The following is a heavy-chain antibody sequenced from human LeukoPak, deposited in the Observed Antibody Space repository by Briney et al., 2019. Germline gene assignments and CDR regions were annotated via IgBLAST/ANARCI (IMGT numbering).Heavy chain of an antibody. J-gene: IGHJ5*02. D-gene: IGHD1-14*01. CDR3: ARSTVAGRPDP. V-gene: IGHV4-59*01. CDR2: IYYSGST. CDR1: GGSISSYY. Sequence: SETLSLTCTVSGGSISSYYWSWIRQPPGKGLEWIGYIYYSGSTNYNPSLKSRVTISVDTSKNQFSLKLSSVTAADTAVYYCARSTVAGRPDPWGQGTLVTVSS.